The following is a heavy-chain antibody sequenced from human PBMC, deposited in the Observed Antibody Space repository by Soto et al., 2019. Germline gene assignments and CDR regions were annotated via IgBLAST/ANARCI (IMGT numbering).Heavy chain of an antibody. V-gene: IGHV1-2*02. Sequence: QVHLVQSGAEVKKPGASVNVSCKASGYTFIDYYIHWLRQAPGQGPEWMGWIIPKSGDTKYSEKFQGRVAMTRDTSINTASMEMTSLRSDDTAVYYCARGFYDSSGFFYAGWFGPWGQGTLVTVSS. CDR1: GYTFIDYY. J-gene: IGHJ5*02. D-gene: IGHD3-22*01. CDR2: IIPKSGDT. CDR3: ARGFYDSSGFFYAGWFGP.